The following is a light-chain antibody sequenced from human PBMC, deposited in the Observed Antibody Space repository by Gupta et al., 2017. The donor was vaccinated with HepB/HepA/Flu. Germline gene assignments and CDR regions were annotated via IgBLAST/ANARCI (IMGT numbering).Light chain of an antibody. CDR2: WAS. CDR1: QSGLYSSKNKNY. V-gene: IGKV4-1*01. Sequence: DIVITQSPDSLAGSLGERATINCKSSQSGLYSSKNKNYLAWYQQKPGQPPKLLIYWASTRESGVPDRFSGSGSGTDFTLTISSLQAEDVAVYYCQQKDSTPFTCGHGTKVDIK. CDR3: QQKDSTPFT. J-gene: IGKJ3*01.